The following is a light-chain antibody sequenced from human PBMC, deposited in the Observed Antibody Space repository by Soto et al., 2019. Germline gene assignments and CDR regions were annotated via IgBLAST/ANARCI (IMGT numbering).Light chain of an antibody. CDR3: QQYYSTPLT. CDR2: WAS. CDR1: QSALYSPNNKNY. V-gene: IGKV4-1*01. Sequence: DIVMTQSPDSLAVSLGERATINCKSSQSALYSPNNKNYLAWYQQKQGQPXKXXSYWASTRESGVPDRFSGSGSGTDFALTISSLQAEDVAVYYCQQYYSTPLTFGGGTKVDIK. J-gene: IGKJ4*01.